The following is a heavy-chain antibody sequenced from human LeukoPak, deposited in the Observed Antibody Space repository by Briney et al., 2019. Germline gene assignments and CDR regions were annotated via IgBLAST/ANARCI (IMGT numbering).Heavy chain of an antibody. Sequence: PGGSLRLSCAASGFTCSSYGMHWVRQAPGKGLEWVAVIWYDGSNKYYADSVKGRFTISRDNSKNTLYLQMNGLRAEDTAVYYCAREGYDYVWGSYPFDYWGQGTLVTVST. CDR3: AREGYDYVWGSYPFDY. CDR2: IWYDGSNK. D-gene: IGHD3-16*02. J-gene: IGHJ4*02. CDR1: GFTCSSYG. V-gene: IGHV3-33*01.